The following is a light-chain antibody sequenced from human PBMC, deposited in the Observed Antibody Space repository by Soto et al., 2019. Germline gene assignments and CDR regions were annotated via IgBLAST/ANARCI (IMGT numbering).Light chain of an antibody. Sequence: QSALTQPASVSGPAGQSIVISCNGSGSDVGSYDLVSWYLQYPGKAPKVIIFECTKRPSGVSDRFSGSKSGNTASLTISGLQTEDEADYYCCSYAGSRTYVLGPGTKLPVL. CDR1: GSDVGSYDL. CDR2: ECT. CDR3: CSYAGSRTYV. J-gene: IGLJ1*01. V-gene: IGLV2-23*01.